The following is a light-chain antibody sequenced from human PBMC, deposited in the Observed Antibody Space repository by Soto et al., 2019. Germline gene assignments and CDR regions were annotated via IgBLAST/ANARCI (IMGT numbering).Light chain of an antibody. J-gene: IGLJ1*01. CDR2: DVS. CDR1: SSDVGGYNY. V-gene: IGLV2-14*03. CDR3: SSYTTSNTRQIV. Sequence: QSALTQPASGSGSPGQSINISFTGTSSDVGGYNYVSWYQHHPGKAPKLIIYDVSNPPSGVSNPFSGSKSGNTASLTISGLQPEDEADYYCSSYTTSNTRQIVFGTGTKVTVL.